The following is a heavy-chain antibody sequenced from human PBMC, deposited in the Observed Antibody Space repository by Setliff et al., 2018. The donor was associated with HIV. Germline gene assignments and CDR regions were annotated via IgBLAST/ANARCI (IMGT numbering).Heavy chain of an antibody. J-gene: IGHJ5*01. CDR1: GFTFSKSA. Sequence: ASVKVSCKASGFTFSKSAIHWVRQAPGQRLELMTWINAANGHAKYSQKFQGRVTITRDTSATIAYMELSSLTSEDTALYFCARTDYDSGKSVLDSWGQGTLVTVSS. CDR3: ARTDYDSGKSVLDS. V-gene: IGHV1-3*01. CDR2: INAANGHA. D-gene: IGHD3-10*01.